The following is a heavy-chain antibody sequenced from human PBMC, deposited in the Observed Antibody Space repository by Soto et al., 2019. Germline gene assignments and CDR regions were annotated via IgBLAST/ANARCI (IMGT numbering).Heavy chain of an antibody. CDR2: IYPGDSDT. J-gene: IGHJ6*02. CDR3: ASSARRYYDILTGYYTYSDGMDV. V-gene: IGHV5-51*01. D-gene: IGHD3-9*01. Sequence: PGASLKLSYKRSGDTFTSYWISWVRQMHEEGLEWMGAIYPGDSDTRYSPSFQGQVTISADKSISTAYLQWSSLKASDTAMYYCASSARRYYDILTGYYTYSDGMDVWGQGTTVTVSS. CDR1: GDTFTSYW.